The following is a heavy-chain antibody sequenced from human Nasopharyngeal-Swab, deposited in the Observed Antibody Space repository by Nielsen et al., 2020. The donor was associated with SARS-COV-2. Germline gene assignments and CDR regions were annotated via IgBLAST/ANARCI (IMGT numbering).Heavy chain of an antibody. CDR1: GFTFSSHW. D-gene: IGHD2-21*01. CDR2: IDSDGGAT. CDR3: TRGGRIAPPVPAS. Sequence: ESRKISGAASGFTFSSHWMHWVRQPPGKGLLLVSRIDSDGGATTYADSVKGRFTISRDNAKNTLYLQMNSLRAEDTAVYYCTRGGRIAPPVPASWGQGTLVTVSS. J-gene: IGHJ5*02. V-gene: IGHV3-74*01.